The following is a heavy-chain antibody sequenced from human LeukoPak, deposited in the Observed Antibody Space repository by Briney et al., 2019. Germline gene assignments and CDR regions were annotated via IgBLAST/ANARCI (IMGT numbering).Heavy chain of an antibody. D-gene: IGHD6-19*01. J-gene: IGHJ4*02. CDR1: GLTFSSYW. CDR3: ARGATGYSSGWYFYY. Sequence: GGSLRLSCAASGLTFSSYWMNWVRQAPGKGLEWVSSISSSSSYIYYADSVKGRFTISRDNAKNSLYLQMNSLRAEDTAVYYCARGATGYSSGWYFYYWGQGTLVTVSS. CDR2: ISSSSSYI. V-gene: IGHV3-21*01.